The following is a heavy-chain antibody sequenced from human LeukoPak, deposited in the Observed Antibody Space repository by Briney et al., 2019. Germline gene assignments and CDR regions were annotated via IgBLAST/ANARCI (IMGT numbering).Heavy chain of an antibody. V-gene: IGHV3-15*01. Sequence: GGSLRLSCVASGFTFSNAWMSWVRQAPGKGLEGVGRIKSKTDGGTTDYAAPVKGRFTISRDDSKNTLYLQMNSLKTEDTAVYYCTTDLKVDYDILTGYYLNDYWGQGTLVTASS. CDR3: TTDLKVDYDILTGYYLNDY. CDR1: GFTFSNAW. J-gene: IGHJ4*02. CDR2: IKSKTDGGTT. D-gene: IGHD3-9*01.